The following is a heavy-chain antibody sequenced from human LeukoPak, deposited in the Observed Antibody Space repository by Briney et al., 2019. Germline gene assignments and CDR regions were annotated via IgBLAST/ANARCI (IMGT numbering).Heavy chain of an antibody. CDR3: AREYSSFEY. D-gene: IGHD6-13*01. V-gene: IGHV4-59*01. Sequence: NPSETLSLTCTVSGGSISTYYWSWIRQTPGKGLGWVGYINYSGNTDYNPSLKSRVTISVDTSKNQFSLKLRSVTAADTAVYYCAREYSSFEYWGQGILVTVSS. CDR2: INYSGNT. CDR1: GGSISTYY. J-gene: IGHJ4*02.